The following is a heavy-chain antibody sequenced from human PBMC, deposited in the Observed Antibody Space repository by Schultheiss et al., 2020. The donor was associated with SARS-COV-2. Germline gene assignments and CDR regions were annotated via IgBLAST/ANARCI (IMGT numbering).Heavy chain of an antibody. CDR1: GASVSSGSDY. D-gene: IGHD3-10*01. Sequence: SETLSLTCTVSGASVSSGSDYWSWIRQPPGKGLEWIAYIYDSGSTNYNPSLKSRVTMSVDTAKKQFSLKLSSVTAADTAVYYCARGRTMVRGVISHYYYMDVWGKGTTVTVSS. J-gene: IGHJ6*03. CDR3: ARGRTMVRGVISHYYYMDV. CDR2: IYDSGST. V-gene: IGHV4-61*01.